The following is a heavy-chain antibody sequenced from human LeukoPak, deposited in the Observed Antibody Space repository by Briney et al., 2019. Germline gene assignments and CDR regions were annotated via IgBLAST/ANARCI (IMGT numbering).Heavy chain of an antibody. Sequence: GASVKVSCKASGYTFTSYGISWVRQAPGQGLEWVGWISAYNGNTNYAQKLQGRVTMTTDTSTSTAYMELRSLRSDDAAVYYCARDNRIVGATLAGYWGQGTLVTVSS. CDR3: ARDNRIVGATLAGY. D-gene: IGHD1-26*01. J-gene: IGHJ4*02. CDR2: ISAYNGNT. CDR1: GYTFTSYG. V-gene: IGHV1-18*01.